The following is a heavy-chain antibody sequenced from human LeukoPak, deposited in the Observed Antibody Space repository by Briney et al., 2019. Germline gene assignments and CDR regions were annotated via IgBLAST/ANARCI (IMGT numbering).Heavy chain of an antibody. CDR1: GGSINNYF. CDR2: VYSSGNT. CDR3: ARSLTNWGSFNAFDI. V-gene: IGHV4-59*01. J-gene: IGHJ3*02. D-gene: IGHD7-27*01. Sequence: SETLSLTCSVSGGSINNYFWSWIRQPPGKGLEWIGYVYSSGNTHYSPSLKGRPNILVDTSNNQFSLQLNSVTAADTAVYYCARSLTNWGSFNAFDIWGQGTMVTVSS.